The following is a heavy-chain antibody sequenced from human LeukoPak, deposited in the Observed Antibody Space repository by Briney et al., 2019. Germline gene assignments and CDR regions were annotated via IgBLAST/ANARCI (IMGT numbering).Heavy chain of an antibody. CDR2: INSDGSRDGSSR. CDR1: GFTFRSYW. CDR3: ARGGEWLPDY. V-gene: IGHV3-74*01. J-gene: IGHJ4*02. D-gene: IGHD3-3*01. Sequence: GGSLRLSCAVSGFTFRSYWMHWVRQAPGKGLVWVSRINSDGSRDGSSRSYADSAKGRFTISRDNAKNTLYLQMNSPRAEDTAVYYCARGGEWLPDYWGQGTLVTVSS.